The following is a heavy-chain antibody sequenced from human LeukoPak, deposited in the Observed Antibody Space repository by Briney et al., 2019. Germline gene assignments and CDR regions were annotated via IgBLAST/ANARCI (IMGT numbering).Heavy chain of an antibody. V-gene: IGHV4-39*01. CDR1: GGSISSSSYY. D-gene: IGHD3-10*01. J-gene: IGHJ6*03. Sequence: SSETLSLTCTVSGGSISSSSYYWGWIRQPPGKGLEWIGSIYYSGSTYYNPSLKSRVTISVDTSKNQFSLKLSSVTAADTAVYYCARHGPSLWFGESTDYYYYMDVWGKGTTVTISS. CDR3: ARHGPSLWFGESTDYYYYMDV. CDR2: IYYSGST.